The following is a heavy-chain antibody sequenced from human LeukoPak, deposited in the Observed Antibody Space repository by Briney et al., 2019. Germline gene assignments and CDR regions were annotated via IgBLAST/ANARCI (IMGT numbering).Heavy chain of an antibody. CDR1: GFTFSGYS. CDR2: ISSRSTYI. J-gene: IGHJ6*02. Sequence: GGSLRLSCAASGFTFSGYSMNWVHRAPGKGLEWVSSISSRSTYIYYADSVKGRFTISRDNAKNSLYLQMNSLRAEDTAVYYCARDDGESTYYSYYGMDVWGQGATVTVSS. V-gene: IGHV3-21*01. D-gene: IGHD3-10*01. CDR3: ARDDGESTYYSYYGMDV.